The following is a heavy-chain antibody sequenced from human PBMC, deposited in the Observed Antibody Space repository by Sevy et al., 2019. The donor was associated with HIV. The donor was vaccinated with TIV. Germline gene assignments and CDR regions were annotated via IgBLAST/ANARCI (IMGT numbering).Heavy chain of an antibody. J-gene: IGHJ4*02. CDR1: GFIFSNYN. CDR2: IRSSSNDI. V-gene: IGHV3-21*01. D-gene: IGHD1-7*01. CDR3: ARKMELLVADY. Sequence: GGSLRLSCTASGFIFSNYNMNWVRQAPGKGLEWVSYIRSSSNDIYYADSVKGRFTISRDNAKNSLYLQMNSLRADDTAVYYCARKMELLVADYWGQGTLVTVSS.